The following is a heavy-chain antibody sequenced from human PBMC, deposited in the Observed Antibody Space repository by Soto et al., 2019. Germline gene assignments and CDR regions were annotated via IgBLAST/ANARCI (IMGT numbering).Heavy chain of an antibody. CDR1: GFTFSSYW. CDR3: ATSRTFDY. Sequence: GGSLRLSCVVSGFTFSSYWMNWVRQAPGKGLEWVANIKQDGSGKYYVDSAKGRFTISRDNAKNSLYLQMNSLSAEDTAIYYCATSRTFDYWGQGTLVTVSS. D-gene: IGHD6-13*01. CDR2: IKQDGSGK. V-gene: IGHV3-7*01. J-gene: IGHJ4*02.